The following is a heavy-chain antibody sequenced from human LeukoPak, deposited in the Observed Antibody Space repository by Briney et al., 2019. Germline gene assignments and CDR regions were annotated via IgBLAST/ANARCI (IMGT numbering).Heavy chain of an antibody. CDR1: GFTFSSYG. CDR3: AKTLVDYDFWSGSLNFDY. V-gene: IGHV3-30*18. J-gene: IGHJ4*02. CDR2: ISYDGSNK. D-gene: IGHD3-3*01. Sequence: PGRSLRLSCAASGFTFSSYGMHWVRQAPGKGLEWVAVISYDGSNKYYADSVKGRFTISRDNSKNTLYLQMNSLRAEDTAVYYCAKTLVDYDFWSGSLNFDYWGQGTLVTVSS.